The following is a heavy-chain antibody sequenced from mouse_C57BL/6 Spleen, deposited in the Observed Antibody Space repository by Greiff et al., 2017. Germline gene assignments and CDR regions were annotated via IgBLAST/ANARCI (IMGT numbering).Heavy chain of an antibody. V-gene: IGHV1-64*01. CDR2: IHPNSGST. J-gene: IGHJ4*01. CDR1: GYTFTSYW. Sequence: QVQLQQPGAELVKPGASVKLSCKASGYTFTSYWMHWVKQRPGQGLEWIGMIHPNSGSTNYNEKFKSKATLTVDKSSSTAYMQRSSLTSEDSAVYYCARRGEGGKYYAMDYWGQGTSVTVSS. CDR3: ARRGEGGKYYAMDY.